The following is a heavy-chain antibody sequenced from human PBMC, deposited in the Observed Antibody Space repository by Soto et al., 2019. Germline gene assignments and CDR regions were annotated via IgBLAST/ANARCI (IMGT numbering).Heavy chain of an antibody. CDR1: GGTFSTYA. D-gene: IGHD6-19*01. J-gene: IGHJ4*02. Sequence: QVQLEQSGAEVKQPGSSVRVSCKTSGGTFSTYAINWVRQAPGQGLEWMGAIIPLFGTADYSQKFQGRVTITADESTSTAYMELSSLRSDDTAVYFCARLKVTYSSGYYYFDFWGQGTLVTVSS. V-gene: IGHV1-69*01. CDR2: IIPLFGTA. CDR3: ARLKVTYSSGYYYFDF.